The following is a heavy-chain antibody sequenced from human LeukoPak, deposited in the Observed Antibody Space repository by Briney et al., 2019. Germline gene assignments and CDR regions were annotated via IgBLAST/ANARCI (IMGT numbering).Heavy chain of an antibody. CDR2: IYHSGSS. V-gene: IGHV4-30-2*01. D-gene: IGHD3-16*02. CDR1: GGSISSGDYS. J-gene: IGHJ4*02. Sequence: PSETLSLTCTVSGGSISSGDYSWSWIRQPPGKGLEWIGYIYHSGSSYYNPSLKSRVTISVDRSKNQFSLKLSSVTAADTAVYYCASGITFGGVIAYFDYWGQGTLVTVSS. CDR3: ASGITFGGVIAYFDY.